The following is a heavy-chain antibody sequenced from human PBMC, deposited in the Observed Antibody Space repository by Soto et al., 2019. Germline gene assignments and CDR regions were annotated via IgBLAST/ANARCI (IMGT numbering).Heavy chain of an antibody. CDR2: ISYDGSNK. V-gene: IGHV3-30*18. CDR1: GFTFSSYG. Sequence: GGSLRLSCAASGFTFSSYGMHWVRQAPGKGLEWVALISYDGSNKYYADSVKGRFTISRDNSKNTLYLQMNSLRAEDTAVYYWAKVSVPAAIAYYYYGMDVWGQGTTVTVSS. J-gene: IGHJ6*02. CDR3: AKVSVPAAIAYYYYGMDV. D-gene: IGHD2-2*01.